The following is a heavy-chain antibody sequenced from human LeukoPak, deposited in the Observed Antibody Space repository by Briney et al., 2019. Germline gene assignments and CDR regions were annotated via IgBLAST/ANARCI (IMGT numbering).Heavy chain of an antibody. V-gene: IGHV4-39*07. D-gene: IGHD3-3*01. J-gene: IGHJ4*02. CDR3: AITIFGVVGSDY. Sequence: SETLSLTCTVSGGSISSSSYYWGWIRQPPGKGLEWIGSIYYSGSTYYNPSLKSRVTISVYTSKNQFSLKLSSVTAADTAVYYCAITIFGVVGSDYWGQGTLVTVSS. CDR2: IYYSGST. CDR1: GGSISSSSYY.